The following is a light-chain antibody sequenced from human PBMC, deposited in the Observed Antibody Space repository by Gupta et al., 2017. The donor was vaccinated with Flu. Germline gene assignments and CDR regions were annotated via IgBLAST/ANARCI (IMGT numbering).Light chain of an antibody. CDR2: QDV. CDR3: QAWDGITVV. Sequence: SPGQTASITCSGDDLENKYVCWYQQKPGQSPVLVVYQDVKRPSGIPERFSGYNSGDTATLTISGTQAMDEAEYYCQAWDGITVVFGGGTKLTVL. CDR1: DLENKY. J-gene: IGLJ2*01. V-gene: IGLV3-1*01.